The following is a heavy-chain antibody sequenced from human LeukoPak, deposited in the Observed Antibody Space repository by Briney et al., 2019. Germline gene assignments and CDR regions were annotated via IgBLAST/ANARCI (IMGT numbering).Heavy chain of an antibody. Sequence: GGSLRLSCTASGFTFINYSMNWVRQAPGKGLEWVSSISTNSAFIYYADSVRGRFTISRDNTKNSLYLQMNSLGAEDTAVYFCARLGPVNKDHYIDVGGKGTTVTISS. CDR3: ARLGPVNKDHYIDV. J-gene: IGHJ6*03. V-gene: IGHV3-21*01. CDR2: ISTNSAFI. D-gene: IGHD4-17*01. CDR1: GFTFINYS.